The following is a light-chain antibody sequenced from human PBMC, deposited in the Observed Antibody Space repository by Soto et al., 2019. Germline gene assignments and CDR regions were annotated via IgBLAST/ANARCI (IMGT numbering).Light chain of an antibody. CDR2: DAF. CDR3: QHRFSWPPA. V-gene: IGKV3-11*01. CDR1: QSISNS. J-gene: IGKJ1*01. Sequence: ELVITHSPSTLSVYPVKRATLSCGASQSISNSLAWYQQEPGQSPRLSINDAFNRATGIPARFSGSGSGTDFTLTISGLEPEDFAVYYCQHRFSWPPAFSQGTKVDI.